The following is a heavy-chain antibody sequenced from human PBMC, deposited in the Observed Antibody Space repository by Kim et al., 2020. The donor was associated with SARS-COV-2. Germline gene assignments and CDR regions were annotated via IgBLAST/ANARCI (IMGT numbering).Heavy chain of an antibody. V-gene: IGHV4-34*01. CDR3: ARTSIAAAGTVDY. CDR2: INHSGST. Sequence: SETLSLTCAVYGGSFSGYYWSWIRQPPGKGLEWIGEINHSGSTNYNPSLKSRVTISVDTSKNQFSLKLSSVTAADTAVYYCARTSIAAAGTVDYWGQGT. CDR1: GGSFSGYY. J-gene: IGHJ4*02. D-gene: IGHD6-13*01.